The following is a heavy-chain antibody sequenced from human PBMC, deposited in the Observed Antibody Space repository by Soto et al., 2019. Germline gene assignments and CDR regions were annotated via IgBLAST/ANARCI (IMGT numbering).Heavy chain of an antibody. CDR2: ISYDGNKQ. Sequence: GGSLRLSCAASGFTLSSYGMHWVRQAPGKGLEWLAVISYDGNKQFYADSVKGRFAISRDTSKNTLFLQMNRPRAEDTAVYYCVREGTKDGFFYYGMDVWGQGTTVTVSS. CDR3: VREGTKDGFFYYGMDV. J-gene: IGHJ6*02. CDR1: GFTLSSYG. V-gene: IGHV3-30*03. D-gene: IGHD3-10*01.